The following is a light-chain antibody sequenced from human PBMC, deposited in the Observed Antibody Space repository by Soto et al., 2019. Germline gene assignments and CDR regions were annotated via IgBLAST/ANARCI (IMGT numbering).Light chain of an antibody. CDR3: QQYGSSPPWT. Sequence: EIVLTQSPGPLSLSPGERATLSCRASQSVSSSYLAWYQQKPGQAPRLLIYGASSRATGIPDRFSGSVSGTGFTLTISRLEPEDFAVYYCQQYGSSPPWTFGQGTKVEIK. V-gene: IGKV3-20*01. CDR1: QSVSSSY. CDR2: GAS. J-gene: IGKJ1*01.